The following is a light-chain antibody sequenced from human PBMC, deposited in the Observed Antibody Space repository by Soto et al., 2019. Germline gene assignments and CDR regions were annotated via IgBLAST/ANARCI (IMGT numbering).Light chain of an antibody. CDR1: QSVSRS. CDR2: EVS. V-gene: IGKV1-5*03. Sequence: DIQMTQSPSTLSASVGDRVTITCRASQSVSRSLAWYQQKPGRAPNLLIYEVSSLNVGVPSRFSGTGSGTEFTLTISSLQPDDFATYYCLQYDTYPWAFGQGTKVEIK. J-gene: IGKJ1*01. CDR3: LQYDTYPWA.